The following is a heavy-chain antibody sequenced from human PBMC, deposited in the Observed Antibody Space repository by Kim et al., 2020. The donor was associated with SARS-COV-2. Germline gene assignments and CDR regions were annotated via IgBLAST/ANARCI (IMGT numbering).Heavy chain of an antibody. J-gene: IGHJ5*02. CDR2: IYHSGST. V-gene: IGHV4-4*02. CDR3: ARHQSDCSGGSCYSWFDP. CDR1: GGSISSSNW. D-gene: IGHD2-15*01. Sequence: SETLSLTCAVSGGSISSSNWWSWVRQPPGKGLEWIGEIYHSGSTNYNPSLKSRVTISVDKSKNQFSLKLSSVTAADTAVYYCARHQSDCSGGSCYSWFDPWGQGTLVTVSS.